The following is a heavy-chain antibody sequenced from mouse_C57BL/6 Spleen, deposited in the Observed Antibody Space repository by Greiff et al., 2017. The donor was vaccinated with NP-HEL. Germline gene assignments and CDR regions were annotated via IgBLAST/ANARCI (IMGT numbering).Heavy chain of an antibody. CDR2: INSNGGST. CDR1: GFTFSSYG. Sequence: EVQGVESGGDLVQPGGSLKLSCAASGFTFSSYGMSWVRQTPDKRLELVATINSNGGSTYYPDSVKGRFTISRDNAKNTLYLQMSSLKSEDTAMYYCARMARTINWGQGTTLTVSS. J-gene: IGHJ2*01. CDR3: ARMARTIN. V-gene: IGHV5-6-3*01.